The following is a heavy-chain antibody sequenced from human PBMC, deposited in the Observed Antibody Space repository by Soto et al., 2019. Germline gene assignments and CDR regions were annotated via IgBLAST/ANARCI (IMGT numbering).Heavy chain of an antibody. J-gene: IGHJ4*02. D-gene: IGHD2-15*01. CDR1: GFTFSNAW. V-gene: IGHV3-15*01. Sequence: GGSLRLSCAASGFTFSNAWMSWVRQAPGKGLEWVGRIKSKTDGGKTDYAAPVKGRFTISRDDSKNTLYLQMNSLKTEDTAVYYCTTATLYCSGGSCSIDYWGQGTLVTVSS. CDR2: IKSKTDGGKT. CDR3: TTATLYCSGGSCSIDY.